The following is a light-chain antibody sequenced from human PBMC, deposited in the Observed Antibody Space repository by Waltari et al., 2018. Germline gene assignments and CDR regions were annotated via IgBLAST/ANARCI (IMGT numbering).Light chain of an antibody. CDR2: AAS. CDR3: QQANSLPLT. V-gene: IGKV1D-12*01. Sequence: DIQMTQSPSSVSASVGDRVTITCRASQDISSWLAWYQQKPGKAPKLLIYAASSLQGGVPARFSGSGSGTDFTLTISSLQPEEFATYYCQQANSLPLTFGGGTKVEIK. CDR1: QDISSW. J-gene: IGKJ4*01.